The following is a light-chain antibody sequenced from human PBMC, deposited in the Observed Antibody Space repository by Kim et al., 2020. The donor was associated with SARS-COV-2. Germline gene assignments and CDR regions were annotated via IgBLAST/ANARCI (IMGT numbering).Light chain of an antibody. CDR3: QLRDNWT. J-gene: IGKJ1*01. CDR2: DAA. V-gene: IGKV3-11*01. Sequence: LCPGESATLSCSGTQSIDKYLAWSQQRPGQAARLLIFDAAYRVTGIPARFSGSGSGTDFTPTSSSMEPEDFAVYYCQLRDNWTFGQGTKVEIK. CDR1: QSIDKY.